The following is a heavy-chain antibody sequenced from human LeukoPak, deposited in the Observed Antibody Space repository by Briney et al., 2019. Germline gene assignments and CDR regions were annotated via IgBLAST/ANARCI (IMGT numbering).Heavy chain of an antibody. Sequence: PGGSLRLSCAASGFTFSNSAMSWVRQAPGKGLEWVSAINGGGGSTYYADSVKGRFTISRDNSKNTLYLQMNSLRAEDTAVYYRARDLLGWELHYFDYWGQGTLVTVSS. D-gene: IGHD1-26*01. J-gene: IGHJ4*02. V-gene: IGHV3-23*01. CDR2: INGGGGST. CDR3: ARDLLGWELHYFDY. CDR1: GFTFSNSA.